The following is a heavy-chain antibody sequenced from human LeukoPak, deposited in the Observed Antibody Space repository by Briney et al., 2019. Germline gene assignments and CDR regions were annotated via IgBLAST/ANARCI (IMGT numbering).Heavy chain of an antibody. Sequence: SETLSLTCTVSGGSISSYYWSWIRQPPGKGLEWIGYIYYSGSTNYNPSLKSRVTISVDTSKNQFSLKPSSVTAADTAVYYCARHVKGATPLFYFDYWGQGTLVTVSS. CDR1: GGSISSYY. J-gene: IGHJ4*02. CDR2: IYYSGST. D-gene: IGHD1-26*01. V-gene: IGHV4-59*08. CDR3: ARHVKGATPLFYFDY.